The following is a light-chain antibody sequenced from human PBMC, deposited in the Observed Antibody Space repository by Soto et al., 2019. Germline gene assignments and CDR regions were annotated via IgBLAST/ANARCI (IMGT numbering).Light chain of an antibody. Sequence: IMLTEWPGNRPLSTGARDTLSCRASHSMSNSNLAWYQHKPGQAPRLLIYGASNRATGIPDRFSGSGSGTDFILSINRREPEDFAVYYCQEFASNFGGGTKVDIK. CDR2: GAS. CDR3: QEFASN. J-gene: IGKJ4*01. CDR1: HSMSNSN. V-gene: IGKV3-20*01.